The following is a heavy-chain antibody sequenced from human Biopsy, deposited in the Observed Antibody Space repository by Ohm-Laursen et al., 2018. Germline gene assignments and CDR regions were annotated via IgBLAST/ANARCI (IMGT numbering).Heavy chain of an antibody. CDR3: ARMDCSGGSCHYYSYGMDV. J-gene: IGHJ6*02. CDR1: GVSITAYY. Sequence: GTLSLTCTVSGVSITAYYWSWLRQPPGKGLECIGNIHHSGSTNYNPSLKSRLTISVDTSKNQFSLKLSSVTAADTAVYYCARMDCSGGSCHYYSYGMDVWGQGTTVTVSS. D-gene: IGHD2-15*01. CDR2: IHHSGST. V-gene: IGHV4-4*09.